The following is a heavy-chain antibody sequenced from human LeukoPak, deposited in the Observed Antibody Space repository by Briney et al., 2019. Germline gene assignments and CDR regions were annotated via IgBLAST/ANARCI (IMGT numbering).Heavy chain of an antibody. CDR1: GGSISSSSYY. CDR2: IYYSGST. D-gene: IGHD6-19*01. CDR3: ARRESSGFDS. J-gene: IGHJ4*02. V-gene: IGHV4-39*01. Sequence: SETLSLTCTVSGGSISSSSYYWGWIRQPPGKGLGWIGTIYYSGSTYYNPSLKSRVTIFVDTSKNQFSLKLSSVTAADTAVYYCARRESSGFDSWGQGTLVTVSS.